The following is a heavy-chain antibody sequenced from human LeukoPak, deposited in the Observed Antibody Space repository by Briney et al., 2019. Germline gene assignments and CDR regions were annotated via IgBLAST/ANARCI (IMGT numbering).Heavy chain of an antibody. CDR3: ARDLVKVVPAANVRGGWFDP. V-gene: IGHV1-2*02. J-gene: IGHJ5*02. D-gene: IGHD2-2*01. CDR1: GYTFTGYY. Sequence: VKVSCKASGYTFTGYYMHWVRQAPGQGLEWMGWINPNSGGTNYAQKFQGRVTMTRDTSISTAYMELSRLRSDDTAVYYCARDLVKVVPAANVRGGWFDPWGQGTLSPSPQ. CDR2: INPNSGGT.